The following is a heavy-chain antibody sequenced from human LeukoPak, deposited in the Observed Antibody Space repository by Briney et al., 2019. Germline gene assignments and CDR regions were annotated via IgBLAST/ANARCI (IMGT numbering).Heavy chain of an antibody. CDR3: ARGGGSYYLLLKH. V-gene: IGHV1-18*01. CDR1: RWTFTSYT. J-gene: IGHJ1*01. D-gene: IGHD3-10*01. CDR2: ISAYNGKT. Sequence: ASVKVSFKAYRWTFTSYTISWVRQAPAQGLEWMGWISAYNGKTNYAHKFQGRVTMTTDTSTRTAYMELRSLRCEDTAVYYCARGGGSYYLLLKHWGQGTPVAVPS.